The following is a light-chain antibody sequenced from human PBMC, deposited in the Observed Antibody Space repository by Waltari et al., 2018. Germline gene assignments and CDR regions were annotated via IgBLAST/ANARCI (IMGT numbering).Light chain of an antibody. CDR2: DNN. CDR1: SSHIGNNH. Sequence: QSVLTQPPSVSAAPGQKVTISCSGRSSHIGNNHVSWYQQLPGTAPKRLIVDNNERPSGIPERVSPSRSGTSATRGITELQTGDEANYYSGTWDSSLSIWVFGGGTKVTVL. CDR3: GTWDSSLSIWV. V-gene: IGLV1-51*01. J-gene: IGLJ3*02.